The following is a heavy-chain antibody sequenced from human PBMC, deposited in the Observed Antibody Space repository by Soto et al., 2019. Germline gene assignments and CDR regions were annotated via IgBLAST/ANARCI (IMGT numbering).Heavy chain of an antibody. J-gene: IGHJ4*02. V-gene: IGHV3-33*01. CDR3: ARELTIGSLAY. CDR2: ILYDGSNK. Sequence: QVQMVESGGGVVQPGRSLRLSCAASGFTFSDYGMHWVRQAPGKGLEWVAVILYDGSNKYYADSVKGRFTISRDNSKNTLFLQMNSLRAEDTAVYHCARELTIGSLAYWGQGSLVTVSP. CDR1: GFTFSDYG. D-gene: IGHD1-26*01.